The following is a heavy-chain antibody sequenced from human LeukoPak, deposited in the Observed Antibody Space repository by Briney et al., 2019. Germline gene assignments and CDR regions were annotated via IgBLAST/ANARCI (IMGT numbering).Heavy chain of an antibody. CDR3: ARVRSGSCYL. J-gene: IGHJ5*02. CDR2: INIETGNP. Sequence: ASVKVSCKASGYTFISYALSWVRQAPGQGLEWMGWINIETGNPTYAQGFTGRFVFSLDTSVSTAYLQISSLKAEDTAVYYCARVRSGSCYLWGQGTLVTVSS. D-gene: IGHD2-15*01. CDR1: GYTFISYA. V-gene: IGHV7-4-1*02.